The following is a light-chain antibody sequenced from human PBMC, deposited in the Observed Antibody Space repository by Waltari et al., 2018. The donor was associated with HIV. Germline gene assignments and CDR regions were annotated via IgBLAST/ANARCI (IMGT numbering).Light chain of an antibody. Sequence: DILLTQSPATISVSPGGRVTVSCRASQNVDDKLAWYQHEPGQSPRLLIYHSSVRAAGVPTRFGGAGSATNFTLTITSLQSEDFALYFCQQYHHWPPLTFGGGSRVELK. J-gene: IGKJ4*01. CDR3: QQYHHWPPLT. CDR2: HSS. V-gene: IGKV3D-15*01. CDR1: QNVDDK.